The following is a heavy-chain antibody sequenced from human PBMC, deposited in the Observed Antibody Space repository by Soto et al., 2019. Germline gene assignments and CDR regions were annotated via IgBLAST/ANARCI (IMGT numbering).Heavy chain of an antibody. V-gene: IGHV1-3*05. CDR2: INIGSGNT. D-gene: IGHD2-21*02. CDR3: ARDGGDCGYRLIYYYYMGLDV. CDR1: GYAFSSYV. J-gene: IGHJ6*02. Sequence: QVQLVQSGAEEKKPGASVKVSCKASGYAFSSYVMHWVRQAPGQGLEWMGWINIGSGNTEYSQNFQERITITRDTSASTVYMELSSLRSEDTAVYYCARDGGDCGYRLIYYYYMGLDVWGQGTTVSVS.